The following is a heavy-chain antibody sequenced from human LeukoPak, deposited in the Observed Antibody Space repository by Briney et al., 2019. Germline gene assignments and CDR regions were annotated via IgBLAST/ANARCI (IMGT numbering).Heavy chain of an antibody. V-gene: IGHV4-38-2*01. CDR1: GYSISSGYY. CDR2: IYHSGST. CDR3: ARHGLPSIFDP. D-gene: IGHD2-8*01. Sequence: SETLSLTCAVSGYSISSGYYWGWIRQPPGKGLEWIGSIYHSGSTYYNPSLKSRVTISVDTSKNQFSLKLSSVTAADTAVYYCARHGLPSIFDPWGQGTLVTVSS. J-gene: IGHJ5*02.